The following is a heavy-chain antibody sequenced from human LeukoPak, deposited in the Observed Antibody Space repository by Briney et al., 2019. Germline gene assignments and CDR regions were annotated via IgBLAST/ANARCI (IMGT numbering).Heavy chain of an antibody. CDR3: ARAGSWLRLGYYGMDV. CDR2: IYYSGST. CDR1: GGSISSSSYY. D-gene: IGHD5-12*01. J-gene: IGHJ6*02. Sequence: PSETLSLTCTVSGGSISSSSYYWGWIRQPPGKGLEWIGSIYYSGSTYYNPSLKSRVTISVDTSKNQFSLKLSSVTAADTAVYYCARAGSWLRLGYYGMDVWGQGTTVTVSS. V-gene: IGHV4-39*07.